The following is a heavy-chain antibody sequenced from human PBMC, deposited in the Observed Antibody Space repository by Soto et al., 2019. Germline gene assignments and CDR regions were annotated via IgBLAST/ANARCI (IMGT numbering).Heavy chain of an antibody. V-gene: IGHV3-64D*08. CDR2: ISSNGGST. Sequence: GGSLRLSCSASGFTFSSYAMHWVRQAPGKGLEYVSAISSNGGSTYYADSVKGRFTISRDNSKNTRYLQMSSLRAEDTAVYYCVKGGGRDYYYDSSGYYYPTDYYYYYGMDVWGQGTTVTVSS. J-gene: IGHJ6*02. CDR3: VKGGGRDYYYDSSGYYYPTDYYYYYGMDV. D-gene: IGHD3-22*01. CDR1: GFTFSSYA.